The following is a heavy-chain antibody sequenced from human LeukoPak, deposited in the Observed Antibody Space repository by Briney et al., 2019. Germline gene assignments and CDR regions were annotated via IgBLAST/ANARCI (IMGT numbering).Heavy chain of an antibody. CDR3: ARHSGCSCYSHFGDY. D-gene: IGHD2-15*01. CDR1: GFTFSSYA. Sequence: PGGSLRLSCAASGFTFSSYAMSWVRQAPGKGLEWVSAISGSGGSTYYADSLKGRFTISRDNSKNTLYLQMNSLRAEDTAVYYCARHSGCSCYSHFGDYWGQGTLVTVSS. V-gene: IGHV3-23*01. J-gene: IGHJ4*02. CDR2: ISGSGGST.